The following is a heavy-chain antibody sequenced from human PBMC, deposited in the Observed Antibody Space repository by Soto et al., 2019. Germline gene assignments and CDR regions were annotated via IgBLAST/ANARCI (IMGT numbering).Heavy chain of an antibody. CDR1: GFTFSSYG. CDR2: IWYDGSNK. D-gene: IGHD1-26*01. J-gene: IGHJ4*02. Sequence: QVQLVESGGGVVQPGRSLRLSCAASGFTFSSYGMHWVRQAPGKGLEWVAVIWYDGSNKYYADSVKGRFTISRDNSKNTLYLQMNSLRAEDTAVYYCARDRGGSGSYDFDYWGQGTLVTVSS. V-gene: IGHV3-33*01. CDR3: ARDRGGSGSYDFDY.